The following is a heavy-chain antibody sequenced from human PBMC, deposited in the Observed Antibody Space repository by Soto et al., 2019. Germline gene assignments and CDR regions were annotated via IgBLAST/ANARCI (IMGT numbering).Heavy chain of an antibody. Sequence: QLQLQESGPGLVKPSETLSLTCSVSDDSINSDKYYWGWIRQPPGKGLEWIGSIYYRGNAYYNPSLRTRVTISLDKCKSQVSLKLNSVTAADSAVYFCARLEGLATISYYFDFWGPGALVTVSS. D-gene: IGHD3-9*01. CDR3: ARLEGLATISYYFDF. CDR2: IYYRGNA. CDR1: DDSINSDKYY. J-gene: IGHJ4*02. V-gene: IGHV4-39*01.